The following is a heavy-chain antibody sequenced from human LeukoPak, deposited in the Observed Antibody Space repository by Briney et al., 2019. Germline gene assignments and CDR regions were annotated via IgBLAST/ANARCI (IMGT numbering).Heavy chain of an antibody. CDR2: ISGSGGST. D-gene: IGHD4/OR15-4a*01. V-gene: IGHV3-23*01. CDR1: GFTFSSYA. J-gene: IGHJ4*02. Sequence: TGGSLRLSCAASGFTFSSYAMSWVRQAPGKGLEWVSAISGSGGSTYYADSVKGRFTISKDNSKNTLYLQMNSLRAEDTAVYYCAKGRGRLWAGSDYWGQGTLVTVSS. CDR3: AKGRGRLWAGSDY.